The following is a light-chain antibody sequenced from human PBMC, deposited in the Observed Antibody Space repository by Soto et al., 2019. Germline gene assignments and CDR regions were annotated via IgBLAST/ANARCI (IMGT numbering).Light chain of an antibody. J-gene: IGKJ2*01. V-gene: IGKV1-39*01. CDR1: QSIANY. Sequence: DIQMTQSPSSLSASVGDRVIITCRSSQSIANYLNWYQHKPGEAPKLLIYDAYRLPGGVPPRFSGSGSGTDFTLTISSMQPEDFATYYCQQCYSTPQALGQGTNLEIK. CDR2: DAY. CDR3: QQCYSTPQA.